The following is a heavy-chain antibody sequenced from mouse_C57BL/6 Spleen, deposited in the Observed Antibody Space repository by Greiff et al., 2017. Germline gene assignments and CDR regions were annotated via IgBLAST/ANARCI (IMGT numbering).Heavy chain of an antibody. D-gene: IGHD1-1*01. CDR2: ILPGSGST. J-gene: IGHJ3*01. V-gene: IGHV1-9*01. CDR1: GYTFTGYW. Sequence: QVQLQQSGAELMKPGASVKLSCKATGYTFTGYWIEWVKQRPGHGLEWFGVILPGSGSTNYNEKFTGKATFTADTSSNTAYMQLCSLTTEDSAIYCCARGSITTVVDEFAYWGQGTLVTVSA. CDR3: ARGSITTVVDEFAY.